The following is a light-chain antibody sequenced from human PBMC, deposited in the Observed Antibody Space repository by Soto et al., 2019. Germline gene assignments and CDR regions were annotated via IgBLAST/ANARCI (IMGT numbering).Light chain of an antibody. CDR1: SSDVGAYNY. V-gene: IGLV2-14*01. CDR2: GVT. Sequence: QPGRTQPASVSGSPGQSVTISCTGTSSDVGAYNYVSWYQQHPGEAPKLIIYGVTNRPSGVSYRFSGSKSDYTASLTISGLQAEEEADYYCSSYSTSFFHAFGTGTKVTVL. CDR3: SSYSTSFFHA. J-gene: IGLJ1*01.